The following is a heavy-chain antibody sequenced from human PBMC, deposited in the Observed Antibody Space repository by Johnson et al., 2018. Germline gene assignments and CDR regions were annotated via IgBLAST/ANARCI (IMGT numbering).Heavy chain of an antibody. CDR2: ISYDGSNK. V-gene: IGHV3-30*18. CDR1: GFSFSSYG. J-gene: IGHJ6*03. Sequence: VQLVESGGGVVQPGRSLRLSCAASGFSFSSYGMDWVRQAPGKGLEWVAVISYDGSNKYYADSVKGRFTISSDNSKSTLYLQMNNRRAEDTAGYYWWKGYFYVDVWGKGTTVTVSS. CDR3: WKGYFYVDV.